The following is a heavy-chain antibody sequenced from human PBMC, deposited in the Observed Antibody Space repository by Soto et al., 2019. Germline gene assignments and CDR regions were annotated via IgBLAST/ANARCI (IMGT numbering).Heavy chain of an antibody. D-gene: IGHD3-10*01. CDR1: GFTFSSYG. J-gene: IGHJ6*02. CDR3: ARDSVVRGVTKYYYYYYGMDV. Sequence: HPGGSLRLSCAASGFTFSSYGMHWVRQAPGKGLEWVAVIWYDGSNKYYADSVKGRFTISRDNSKNTLYLQMNSLRAGDTAVYYCARDSVVRGVTKYYYYYYGMDVWGQGTTVTVSS. CDR2: IWYDGSNK. V-gene: IGHV3-33*01.